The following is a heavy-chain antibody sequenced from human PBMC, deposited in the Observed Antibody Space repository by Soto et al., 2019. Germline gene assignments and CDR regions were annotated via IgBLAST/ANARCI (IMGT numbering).Heavy chain of an antibody. Sequence: QITLKESGPTLVKPTQTLTLTCTFSGFSLSTSGVGVGWIRQPPGKALEWLALIYWDDDKRYSPSPKSTLTITKDTSKNQLVLTMANMDPVDTATYYCAHRRFPRGLDYWGQGTLVTVSS. D-gene: IGHD3-10*01. CDR3: AHRRFPRGLDY. J-gene: IGHJ4*02. CDR1: GFSLSTSGVG. CDR2: IYWDDDK. V-gene: IGHV2-5*02.